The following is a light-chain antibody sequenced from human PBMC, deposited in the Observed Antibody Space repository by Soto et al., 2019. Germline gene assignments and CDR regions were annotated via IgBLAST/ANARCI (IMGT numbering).Light chain of an antibody. Sequence: LVLPQSPCTLSLSPGERSTLLCVSRQSVSSSHLAWYQMRPGQPPRLLIYGASTRATDIPARFSGSGSGTDVSLTISSLQSEDFAVYFCQQYHIWPSWTFGQRTKVDIK. V-gene: IGKV3-15*01. CDR1: QSVSSSH. CDR2: GAS. J-gene: IGKJ1*01. CDR3: QQYHIWPSWT.